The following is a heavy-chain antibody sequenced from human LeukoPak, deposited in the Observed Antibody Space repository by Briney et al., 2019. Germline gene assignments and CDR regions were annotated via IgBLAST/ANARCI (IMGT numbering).Heavy chain of an antibody. CDR1: GFTFSISA. CDR3: AKGGRKGGWYDS. CDR2: ISGRGDTT. J-gene: IGHJ5*01. Sequence: GGSLRLSCAVSGFTFSISATRWVRHARGGGREWVSLISGRGDTTYYADYVKGPFTISRDNSKNTLYLQINRLQAEDMAVYYCAKGGRKGGWYDSWGQGTLVTVSS. V-gene: IGHV3-23*01. D-gene: IGHD1-26*01.